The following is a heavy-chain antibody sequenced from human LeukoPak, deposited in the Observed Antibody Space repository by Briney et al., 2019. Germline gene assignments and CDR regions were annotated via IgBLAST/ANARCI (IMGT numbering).Heavy chain of an antibody. CDR3: ARTSLPRYDLQGGGNY. D-gene: IGHD3-16*01. CDR1: GFTFRSYW. Sequence: AGGSLRLSCAASGFTFRSYWMTWVRQAPGKGLEWVANINQDGSQKYYVDSVKGRFTISRDNAKNSLYLQMTSLRGEDTAVYYCARTSLPRYDLQGGGNYWGQGTLVTVSS. V-gene: IGHV3-7*01. CDR2: INQDGSQK. J-gene: IGHJ4*02.